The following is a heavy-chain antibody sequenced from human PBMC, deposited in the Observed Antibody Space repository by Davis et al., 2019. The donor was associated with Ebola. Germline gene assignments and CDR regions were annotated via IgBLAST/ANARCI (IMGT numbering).Heavy chain of an antibody. V-gene: IGHV3-53*04. CDR3: ARARWLVYYFDY. CDR2: THSGGST. J-gene: IGHJ4*02. D-gene: IGHD6-19*01. CDR1: GFTVSSNY. Sequence: PGGSLRLSCAASGFTVSSNYMSWVRQAPGKGLEWVSVTHSGGSTYYADSVKGRFTISRHISKNTLYLQMNSLRPEDTAVYYCARARWLVYYFDYWGQGTLVTVSS.